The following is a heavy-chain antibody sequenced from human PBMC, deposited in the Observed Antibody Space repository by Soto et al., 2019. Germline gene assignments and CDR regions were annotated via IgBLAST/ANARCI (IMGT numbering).Heavy chain of an antibody. CDR3: ASAIFGVVIKSGYYYMDV. CDR2: IYSGGST. D-gene: IGHD3-3*01. V-gene: IGHV3-66*01. Sequence: PGGSLRLSCAASGFTVSSNYMSWVRQAPGKGLEWVSVIYSGGSTYYADSVKGRFTISRDNSKNTLYLQMNSLRAEDAAVYYCASAIFGVVIKSGYYYMDVWGKGTTVTVSS. CDR1: GFTVSSNY. J-gene: IGHJ6*03.